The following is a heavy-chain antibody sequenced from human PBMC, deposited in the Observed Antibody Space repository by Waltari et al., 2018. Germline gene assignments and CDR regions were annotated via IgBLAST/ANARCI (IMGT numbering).Heavy chain of an antibody. J-gene: IGHJ4*02. Sequence: EVQLVESGGGLVQPGRSLRLSCAASGFTFDDYSMHWVRQVPGKGLGWVSGISWNSGSIGYADSVKGRFTISRDNAKNSLYLQMNSLRAEDTALYYCAKDGSSSSFLNYWGQGTLVTVSS. CDR1: GFTFDDYS. V-gene: IGHV3-9*01. D-gene: IGHD6-6*01. CDR2: ISWNSGSI. CDR3: AKDGSSSSFLNY.